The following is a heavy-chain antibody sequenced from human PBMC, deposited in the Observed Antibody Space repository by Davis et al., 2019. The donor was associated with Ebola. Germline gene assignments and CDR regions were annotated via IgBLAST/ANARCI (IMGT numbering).Heavy chain of an antibody. CDR1: GFAFTNYW. CDR3: AKGMHGGYVPCVLDY. D-gene: IGHD5-12*01. V-gene: IGHV3-74*03. CDR2: LHNDGSDT. Sequence: GESLKIPCAAPGFAFTNYWLHWVRQAPGKGLEWVPSLHNDGSDTKYADSVEGRFTISRDNAKNTLYLQMNSLRAEDTAVYYCAKGMHGGYVPCVLDYWGQGTQVTVSS. J-gene: IGHJ4*02.